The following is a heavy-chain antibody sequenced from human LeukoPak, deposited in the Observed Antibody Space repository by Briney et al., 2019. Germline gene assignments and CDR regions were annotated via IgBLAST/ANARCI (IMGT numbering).Heavy chain of an antibody. V-gene: IGHV4-59*11. CDR3: ARGGTTVTPGVLWFDP. J-gene: IGHJ5*02. D-gene: IGHD4-17*01. CDR1: GGSISSHY. CDR2: IYYSGST. Sequence: SETLSLTCSVSGGSISSHYWSWIRQPPGKGLEWIGYIYYSGSTKYNPSLKSRVTISVDTSKNQFSLKLSSVTAADTAVYYCARGGTTVTPGVLWFDPWGQGTPATVSS.